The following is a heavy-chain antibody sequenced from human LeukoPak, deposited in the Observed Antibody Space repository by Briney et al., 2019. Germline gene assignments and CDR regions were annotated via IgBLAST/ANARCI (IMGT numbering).Heavy chain of an antibody. J-gene: IGHJ6*02. CDR3: AKEEGIAAPSTPNYYYYGMDV. CDR1: GFTFSSYG. D-gene: IGHD6-13*01. V-gene: IGHV3-30*18. Sequence: GRSLRLSCAASGFTFSSYGMHWVRQAPGKGLGWVAVISYDGSNKYYADSVKGRFTISRDNSKNTLYLQINSLRAEDTAVYYCAKEEGIAAPSTPNYYYYGMDVWGQGTTVTVSS. CDR2: ISYDGSNK.